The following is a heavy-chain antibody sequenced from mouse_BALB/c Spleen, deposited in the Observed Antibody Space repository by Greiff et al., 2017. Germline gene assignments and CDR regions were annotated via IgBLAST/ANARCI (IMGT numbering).Heavy chain of an antibody. CDR3: ERVGRDYDYFDY. Sequence: VQLQQSGPELVKPGASVKMSCKASGYTFTSYVMYWVKQKPGQGLEWIGYINTYNDGTKYNEKFKGKATLTSDKSSSTAYMELSSLTSEDSAVYYCERVGRDYDYFDYWGQGTTLTVSS. CDR2: INTYNDGT. J-gene: IGHJ2*01. V-gene: IGHV1-14*01. CDR1: GYTFTSYV. D-gene: IGHD2-4*01.